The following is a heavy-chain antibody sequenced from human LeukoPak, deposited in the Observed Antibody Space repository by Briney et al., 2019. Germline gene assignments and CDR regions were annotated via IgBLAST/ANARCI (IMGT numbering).Heavy chain of an antibody. Sequence: PGGSLRLSCAASGFTFSSYGMHWVRQAPGKGLEWVSYISSSSSTIYYADSVKGRFTISRDNAKNSLYLQMNSLRAEDTAVYYCARFRAGVGEPYGDYWGQGTLVTVSS. CDR3: ARFRAGVGEPYGDY. D-gene: IGHD3-10*01. V-gene: IGHV3-48*01. CDR1: GFTFSSYG. J-gene: IGHJ4*02. CDR2: ISSSSSTI.